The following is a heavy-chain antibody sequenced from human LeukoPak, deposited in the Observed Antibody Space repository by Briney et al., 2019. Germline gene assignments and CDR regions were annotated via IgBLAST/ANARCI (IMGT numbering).Heavy chain of an antibody. J-gene: IGHJ4*02. CDR1: GFTFSSYS. D-gene: IGHD6-6*01. CDR3: ARGSRPLPHPEYSSSSADY. CDR2: ISSSSSYI. V-gene: IGHV3-21*01. Sequence: AGGSLRLSCAASGFTFSSYSMNWVRQAPGKGLEWVSSISSSSSYIYYADSVKGRFTISRDNAKNSLYLQMNSLRAEDTAVCYCARGSRPLPHPEYSSSSADYWGQGTLVTVSS.